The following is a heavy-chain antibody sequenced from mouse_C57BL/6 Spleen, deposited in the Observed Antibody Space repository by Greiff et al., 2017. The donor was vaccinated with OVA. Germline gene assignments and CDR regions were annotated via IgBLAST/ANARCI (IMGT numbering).Heavy chain of an antibody. Sequence: QVQLQQPGAVLVRPGSSVKLSCKASGYTFTRYCMHWVKQRPLQGLEWIGNIVPFDIETLYNQKIKDKATLTVDKSSSTADKQLSSLTSEDSAVDYYARYNYGVWYFDVWGTGTTVTVSS. D-gene: IGHD1-1*01. V-gene: IGHV1-52*01. CDR3: ARYNYGVWYFDV. J-gene: IGHJ1*03. CDR1: GYTFTRYC. CDR2: IVPFDIET.